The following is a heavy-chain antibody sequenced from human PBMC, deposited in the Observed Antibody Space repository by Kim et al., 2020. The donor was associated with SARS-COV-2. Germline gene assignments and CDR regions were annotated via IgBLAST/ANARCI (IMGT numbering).Heavy chain of an antibody. J-gene: IGHJ5*02. Sequence: DTVKGRFTSSRDNSKNTLYLQMNSLRAEDTAVYYCAKEGYSYGLSWFDPWGQGTLVTVSS. CDR3: AKEGYSYGLSWFDP. D-gene: IGHD5-18*01. V-gene: IGHV3-33*06.